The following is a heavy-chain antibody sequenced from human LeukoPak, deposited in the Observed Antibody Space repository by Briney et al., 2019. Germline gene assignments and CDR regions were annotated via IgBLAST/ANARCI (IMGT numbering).Heavy chain of an antibody. V-gene: IGHV3-43*02. CDR3: AKESSGSYSLDY. CDR1: GFTFDDYA. J-gene: IGHJ4*02. CDR2: ISGDGGST. D-gene: IGHD1-26*01. Sequence: GGSLRLSCAASGFTFDDYAMHWVRQAPGKGLEWVPLISGDGGSTYYAESVKGRFTISRDNSKNSLYLQMNSLRTEDTALYYCAKESSGSYSLDYWGQGTLVTVSS.